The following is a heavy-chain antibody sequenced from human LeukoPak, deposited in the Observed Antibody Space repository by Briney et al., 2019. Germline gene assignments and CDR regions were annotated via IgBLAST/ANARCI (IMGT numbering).Heavy chain of an antibody. V-gene: IGHV3-7*01. J-gene: IGHJ4*02. CDR2: INQGGGDM. CDR3: ANTRWQQLWC. CDR1: GFTFSSLW. Sequence: GGSLRLSCVASGFTFSSLWMSWVRQAPGKGLEWVANINQGGGDMYYVDSVKGRFTISRDNAKNSLYLQMNSLTAEDTAVYYCANTRWQQLWCWGQGTLVTVSS. D-gene: IGHD5-24*01.